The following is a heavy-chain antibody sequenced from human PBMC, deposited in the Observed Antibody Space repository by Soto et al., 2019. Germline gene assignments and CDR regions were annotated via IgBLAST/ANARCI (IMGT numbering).Heavy chain of an antibody. J-gene: IGHJ3*02. CDR3: ARDHHYYESSGSDAFDI. V-gene: IGHV1-69*13. CDR2: IIPIFGTA. D-gene: IGHD3-22*01. CDR1: GGTFSSYA. Sequence: SVKVSCKASGGTFSSYAISWVRQAPGQGLEWMGGIIPIFGTANYAQKFQGRVMITADESTSTAYMELSSLRSEDTAAYYCARDHHYYESSGSDAFDIWG.